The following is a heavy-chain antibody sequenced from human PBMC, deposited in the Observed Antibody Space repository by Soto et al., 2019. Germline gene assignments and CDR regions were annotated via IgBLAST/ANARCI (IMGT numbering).Heavy chain of an antibody. D-gene: IGHD2-15*01. Sequence: GGSLRLSCAASGFTFSSYGMHWVRQAPGKGLEWVAVIWYDGSNKYYADSVKGRFTISRDNSKNTLYLQMNSLRAEDTAVYYCARHFVVVVAATPGIMDVWGQGTTVTVSS. CDR1: GFTFSSYG. CDR2: IWYDGSNK. V-gene: IGHV3-33*01. J-gene: IGHJ6*02. CDR3: ARHFVVVVAATPGIMDV.